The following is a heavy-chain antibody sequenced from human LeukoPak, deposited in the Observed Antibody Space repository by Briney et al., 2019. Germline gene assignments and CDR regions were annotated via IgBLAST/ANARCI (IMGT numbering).Heavy chain of an antibody. J-gene: IGHJ3*02. CDR3: ARRWYYYGSGDAFDI. CDR2: MNPNSGNT. D-gene: IGHD3-10*01. Sequence: GASVKVSCKASGYTFTSYDINWVRQATGQGLEWMGWMNPNSGNTGYAQKLQGRVTMTTDTSTSTAYMELRSLRSEDTAVYYCARRWYYYGSGDAFDIWGQGTMVTVSS. V-gene: IGHV1-8*02. CDR1: GYTFTSYD.